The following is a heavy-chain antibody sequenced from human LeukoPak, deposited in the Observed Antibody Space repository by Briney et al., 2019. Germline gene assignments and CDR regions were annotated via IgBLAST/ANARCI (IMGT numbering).Heavy chain of an antibody. CDR2: INSDGSST. D-gene: IGHD5-18*01. J-gene: IGHJ4*02. CDR1: GFTFSSYW. CDR3: ARGIGYSYGYVWFDY. Sequence: GGSLRLSCAASGFTFSSYWMHWVRQAPGKGLVWVSRINSDGSSTSYADSVKGRFTISRDNAKNTLYLQMNSLRAEDTAVYYCARGIGYSYGYVWFDYWGQGTLVTVSS. V-gene: IGHV3-74*01.